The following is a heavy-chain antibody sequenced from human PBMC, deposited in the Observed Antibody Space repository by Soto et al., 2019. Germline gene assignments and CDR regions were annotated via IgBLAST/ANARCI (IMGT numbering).Heavy chain of an antibody. CDR3: VRGSGKYHYAMDV. CDR2: IYYSGST. J-gene: IGHJ6*02. CDR1: GGSISSSSYY. V-gene: IGHV4-39*01. D-gene: IGHD3-10*01. Sequence: SETLSLTCTVSGGSISSSSYYWGWIRQPPGKGLEWIGSIYYSGSTYYNPSLKSRVTISVDTSKNQFSLKLSSVTAADTAVYYCVRGSGKYHYAMDVWGQGTTVTVSS.